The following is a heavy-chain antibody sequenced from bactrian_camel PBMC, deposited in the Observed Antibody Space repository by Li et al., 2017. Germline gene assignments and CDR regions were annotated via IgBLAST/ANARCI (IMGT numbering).Heavy chain of an antibody. V-gene: IGHV3S54*01. J-gene: IGHJ4*01. CDR3: AADPRPLCTVLVGAPQASEYDY. D-gene: IGHD3*01. CDR2: IYIGGGNT. Sequence: HVQLVESGGGSVQAGGSLRLSCAASGATSSIVCMGWFRQAPGKEREGVAVIYIGGGNTYYIDSVKGRFTISQDNARNTMYLQMDSLNVGDTGLYYCAADPRPLCTVLVGAPQASEYDYWGQGTQVTVS. CDR1: GATSSIVC.